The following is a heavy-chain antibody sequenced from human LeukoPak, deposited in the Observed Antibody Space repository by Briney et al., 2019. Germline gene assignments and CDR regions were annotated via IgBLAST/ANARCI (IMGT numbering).Heavy chain of an antibody. Sequence: GGSLRLSCVASGFTFSSYWMHWVRQVPGKGPVWVSRINSDGRITSYADSVKGRFTISRDNAKNTLFLQMNSLRAEDTAVYFCAKPSHWGDYGSGYFNLWGRGTLVTVSS. CDR3: AKPSHWGDYGSGYFNL. J-gene: IGHJ2*01. CDR2: INSDGRIT. V-gene: IGHV3-74*01. D-gene: IGHD3-10*01. CDR1: GFTFSSYW.